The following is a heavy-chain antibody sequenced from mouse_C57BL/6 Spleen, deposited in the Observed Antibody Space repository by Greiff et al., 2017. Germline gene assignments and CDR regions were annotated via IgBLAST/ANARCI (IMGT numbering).Heavy chain of an antibody. CDR1: GYTFTSYW. CDR3: ARGGYGSSYSYFDY. CDR2: IDPSDSYT. J-gene: IGHJ2*01. V-gene: IGHV1-50*01. Sequence: QVQLQQPGAELVKPGASVKLSCKASGYTFTSYWMQWVKQRPGQGLEWIGEIDPSDSYTNYNQKFKGKATLTVDTSSSTAYMQLSSLTSEDSAVYYCARGGYGSSYSYFDYWGQGTTLTVSS. D-gene: IGHD1-1*01.